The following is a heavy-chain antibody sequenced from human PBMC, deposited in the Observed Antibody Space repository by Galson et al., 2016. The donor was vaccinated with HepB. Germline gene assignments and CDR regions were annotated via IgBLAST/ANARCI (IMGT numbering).Heavy chain of an antibody. Sequence: LTCTVSGGSISSGGYYWSWIRQHPGKGLEWIGYIYHSGSTYYNPSLKSRVSISVDTSKNQFSLRLSSVTAADTAVYYCARDGRLGEKGLYDFWGQGTLVTVSS. CDR2: IYHSGST. D-gene: IGHD3-10*01. J-gene: IGHJ4*02. V-gene: IGHV4-31*03. CDR1: GGSISSGGYY. CDR3: ARDGRLGEKGLYDF.